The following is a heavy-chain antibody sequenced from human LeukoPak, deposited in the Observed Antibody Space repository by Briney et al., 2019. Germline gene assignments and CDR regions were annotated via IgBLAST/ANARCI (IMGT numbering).Heavy chain of an antibody. Sequence: GGSLRLSCAASGFTVSSNYMSWVRQAPGKGLEWVSGINWNGGSTGYADSVKGRFTISRDNAKNSLYLQMNSLRAEDTALYYCAGAPSSSSSPSRILRYYYYYMDVWGKGTTVTVSS. V-gene: IGHV3-20*04. J-gene: IGHJ6*03. CDR1: GFTVSSNY. CDR3: AGAPSSSSSPSRILRYYYYYMDV. D-gene: IGHD6-6*01. CDR2: INWNGGST.